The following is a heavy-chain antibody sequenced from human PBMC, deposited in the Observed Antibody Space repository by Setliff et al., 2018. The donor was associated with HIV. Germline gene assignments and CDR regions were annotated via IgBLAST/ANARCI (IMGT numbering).Heavy chain of an antibody. J-gene: IGHJ6*03. V-gene: IGHV1-69*10. CDR1: GGIVS. Sequence: SVKVSCKASGGIVSINWVRQAPGQRLEWMGGIIPILGIPNYAQKFQGRVTITADKSTTTVYMELSSLGSEDTAVYYCARGSNPTGNYDFYFLDVWGKGTTVTVSS. CDR2: IIPILGIP. CDR3: ARGSNPTGNYDFYFLDV. D-gene: IGHD1-1*01.